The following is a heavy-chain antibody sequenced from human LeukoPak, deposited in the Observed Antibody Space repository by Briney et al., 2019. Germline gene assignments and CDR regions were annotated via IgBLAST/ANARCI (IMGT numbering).Heavy chain of an antibody. CDR3: ARVKYSSGWYGSESYYYMDI. CDR1: GYTFTSYG. V-gene: IGHV1-18*01. J-gene: IGHJ6*03. CDR2: ISAYNGNT. Sequence: ASVKVSCKASGYTFTSYGISWVRQAPGQGLEWMGWISAYNGNTNYAQKLQGRVTMTTDTSTSTAYMELRSLRSDDTAVYYCARVKYSSGWYGSESYYYMDIWGQGTMVTVSS. D-gene: IGHD6-19*01.